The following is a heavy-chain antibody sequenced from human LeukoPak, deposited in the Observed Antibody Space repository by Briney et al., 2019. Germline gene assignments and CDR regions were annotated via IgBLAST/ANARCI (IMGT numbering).Heavy chain of an antibody. CDR1: GYRFTSYW. D-gene: IGHD3-3*01. Sequence: GESLKISCKGSGYRFTSYWIDWVRQMPGKGLEWMGSIYPGDSDTRYSPSFQGPVTISADKSISTAYLQWSSLKASDTAMYYCARTSGSYYYYYYMDVWGKGTTVTVSS. J-gene: IGHJ6*03. CDR2: IYPGDSDT. V-gene: IGHV5-51*01. CDR3: ARTSGSYYYYYYMDV.